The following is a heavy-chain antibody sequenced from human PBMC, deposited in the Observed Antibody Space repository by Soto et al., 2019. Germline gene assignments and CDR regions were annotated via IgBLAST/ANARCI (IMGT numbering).Heavy chain of an antibody. CDR1: GGTLSRFG. Sequence: QVQLVQSGAEVKKPGSSVKVSCKASGGTLSRFGINWVRQAPGQGLEWMGGSIHLTATAEYAQRVPGRDRISPDEPTTPAYKEASRLTRVDTAVYCCASSARSVPTYGKSLSYYYSLMGVWGKGNTLTIAS. CDR2: SIHLTATA. J-gene: IGHJ6*04. CDR3: ASSARSVPTYGKSLSYYYSLMGV. D-gene: IGHD3-10*01. V-gene: IGHV1-69*01.